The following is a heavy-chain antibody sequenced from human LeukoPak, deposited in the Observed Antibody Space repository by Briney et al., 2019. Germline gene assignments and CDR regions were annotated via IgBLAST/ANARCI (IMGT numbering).Heavy chain of an antibody. D-gene: IGHD2-21*01. Sequence: GGSLRLSCAASGFTFSSYAMSWVRQAPGKGLEWVSGISGSSGSTYYADSVKGRFTISRDNSKNTLYLQMDSLRGEDTAVYYCAKDFRIGYSAHFDYWGQGALVTVSS. J-gene: IGHJ4*02. CDR1: GFTFSSYA. CDR3: AKDFRIGYSAHFDY. V-gene: IGHV3-23*01. CDR2: ISGSSGST.